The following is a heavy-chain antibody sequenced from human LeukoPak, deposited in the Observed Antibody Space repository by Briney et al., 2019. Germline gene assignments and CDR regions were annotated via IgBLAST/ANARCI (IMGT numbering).Heavy chain of an antibody. Sequence: QTGGSLRLSCAASGFTLSSYAMTWVRQAPGKGLGWVSDIGDSGATTYYADSVKGRFTISRDNSKNTLYLQMSSLRAEDTAVYFCASFHYYGSGAYYLSYGGQGTLVTVSS. CDR3: ASFHYYGSGAYYLSY. D-gene: IGHD3-10*01. V-gene: IGHV3-23*01. CDR2: IGDSGATT. J-gene: IGHJ4*02. CDR1: GFTLSSYA.